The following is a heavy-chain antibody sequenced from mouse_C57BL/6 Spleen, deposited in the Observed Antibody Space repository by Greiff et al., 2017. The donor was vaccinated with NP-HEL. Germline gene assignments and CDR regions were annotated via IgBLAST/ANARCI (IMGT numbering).Heavy chain of an antibody. V-gene: IGHV5-9-1*02. D-gene: IGHD3-3*01. Sequence: DVQLVESGEGLVKPGGSLKLSCAASGFTFSSYAMSWVRQTPEKRLEWVAYISSGGDYIYYADTVKGRFTISRDNARNTLYLQMSSLKSEDTAMYYGTRGLGENAMDYWGQGTSVTVSS. CDR3: TRGLGENAMDY. CDR1: GFTFSSYA. J-gene: IGHJ4*01. CDR2: ISSGGDYI.